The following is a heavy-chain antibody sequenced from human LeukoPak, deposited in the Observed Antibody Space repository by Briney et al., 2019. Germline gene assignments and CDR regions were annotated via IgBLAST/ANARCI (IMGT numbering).Heavy chain of an antibody. J-gene: IGHJ3*01. CDR1: GGSFITFA. D-gene: IGHD3-22*01. V-gene: IGHV1-69*05. Sequence: GASLKVSFKAAGGSFITFAISWVRQAPGQGLEWVGGIIPASGTTDYAQTFQGRVTITTDVSTNTAFLQLISQTSEDTATYFCARAGSPGEYYDSRYQPIPIYAFNVWGQGTMITVSS. CDR3: ARAGSPGEYYDSRYQPIPIYAFNV. CDR2: IIPASGTT.